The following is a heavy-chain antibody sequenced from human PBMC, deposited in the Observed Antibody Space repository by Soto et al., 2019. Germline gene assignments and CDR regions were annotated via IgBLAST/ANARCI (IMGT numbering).Heavy chain of an antibody. CDR1: GYTFTSYY. D-gene: IGHD2-15*01. V-gene: IGHV1-46*01. CDR2: INPSGGST. J-gene: IGHJ5*02. CDR3: ARGYFSGGSCPVNWFDP. Sequence: ASVKVSCKASGYTFTSYYMHWVRQAPGQGLEWMGIINPSGGSTSYAQKFQGRVTITADKSTNTAYMELSSLRSEDTAVYYCARGYFSGGSCPVNWFDPWGQGSLVTVSS.